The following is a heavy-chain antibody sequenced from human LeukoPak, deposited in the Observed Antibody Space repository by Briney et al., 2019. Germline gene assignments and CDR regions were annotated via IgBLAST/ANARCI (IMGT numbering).Heavy chain of an antibody. D-gene: IGHD3-10*01. J-gene: IGHJ3*02. CDR2: ISGSGGST. Sequence: PGGSLRLSCAASGFTFSSYAMSWVRQAPGKGLDWVSAISGSGGSTYYADSVKGRFTISRDNSKNTLYLQMNSLRAEDTAVYYCAKHYYGSGSYYDAFDIWGQGTMVTVSS. CDR1: GFTFSSYA. CDR3: AKHYYGSGSYYDAFDI. V-gene: IGHV3-23*01.